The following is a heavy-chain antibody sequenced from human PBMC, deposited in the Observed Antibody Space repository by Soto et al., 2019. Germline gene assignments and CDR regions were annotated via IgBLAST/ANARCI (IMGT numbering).Heavy chain of an antibody. J-gene: IGHJ4*02. CDR2: IWYDGSNK. CDR3: ARAVDTAMVPYFDY. CDR1: GFTFSSYG. V-gene: IGHV3-33*01. D-gene: IGHD5-18*01. Sequence: GGSLRLSCAASGFTFSSYGMHWVRQAPGKGLEWVTVIWYDGSNKYYADSVKGRFTISRDNSKNTLYLQMNSLRAEDTAVYYCARAVDTAMVPYFDYWGQGTLVTVSS.